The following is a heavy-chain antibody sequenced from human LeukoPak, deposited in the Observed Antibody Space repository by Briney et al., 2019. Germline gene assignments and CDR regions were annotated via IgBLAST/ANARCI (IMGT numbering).Heavy chain of an antibody. V-gene: IGHV3-23*01. J-gene: IGHJ4*02. D-gene: IGHD4-17*01. CDR1: GFTFSSYA. CDR3: AKDPLPSAVTTPTEPDY. Sequence: PGGSLRLSCAASGFTFSSYAMSWVRQAPGKGLEWVSVISGSGSSTNYADSVKGRFTISRDNSKNTLYLQMNSLRAEDTAVYYCAKDPLPSAVTTPTEPDYWGQGALVTVSS. CDR2: ISGSGSST.